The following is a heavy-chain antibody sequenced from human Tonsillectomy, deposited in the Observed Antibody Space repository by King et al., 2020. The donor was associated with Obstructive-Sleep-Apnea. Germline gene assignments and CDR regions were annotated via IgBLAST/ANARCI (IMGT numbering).Heavy chain of an antibody. J-gene: IGHJ4*02. Sequence: VQLVESGGGLVQPGGSLRLSCAASGFTFSSYSMNWVRQAPGKGLEWVSYISSSGRTIYYADSGKGRFTISRDNAKNSLYLQMNSLRAEDTAVYYCARYYYDSSGSGYFDYWGQGTLVTVSS. D-gene: IGHD3-22*01. CDR3: ARYYYDSSGSGYFDY. CDR1: GFTFSSYS. V-gene: IGHV3-48*04. CDR2: ISSSGRTI.